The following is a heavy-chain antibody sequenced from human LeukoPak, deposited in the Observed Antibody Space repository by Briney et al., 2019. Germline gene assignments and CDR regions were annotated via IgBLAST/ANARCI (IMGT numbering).Heavy chain of an antibody. Sequence: PSETLSLTCAVYGGSFSGYYGSWVRQPPGKGLEWIGEINHSGSTNYNPSLKSRVTISVDTSKNQFSLKLSSVTAADSTMYHSARIIAAMGDYSGQGTLVTVSS. CDR2: INHSGST. CDR1: GGSFSGYY. V-gene: IGHV4-34*01. D-gene: IGHD5-12*01. J-gene: IGHJ4*02. CDR3: ARIIAAMGDY.